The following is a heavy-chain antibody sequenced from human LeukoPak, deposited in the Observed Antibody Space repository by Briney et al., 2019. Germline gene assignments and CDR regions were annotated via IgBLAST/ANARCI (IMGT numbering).Heavy chain of an antibody. CDR1: GDSVSTYY. Sequence: PSETLSLTCTVSGDSVSTYYWSWIRQSAGKGLEWIRHISTSGSTTYNPSLKSRVSMSVDTSKNQFSLKLSSVTAADTAVYYCAREATVVGATIIWGQGALVTVSS. CDR2: ISTSGST. D-gene: IGHD1-26*01. CDR3: AREATVVGATII. J-gene: IGHJ4*02. V-gene: IGHV4-4*07.